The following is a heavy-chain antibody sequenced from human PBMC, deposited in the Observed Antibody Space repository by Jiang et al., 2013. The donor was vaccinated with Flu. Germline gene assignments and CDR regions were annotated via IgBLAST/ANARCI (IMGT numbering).Heavy chain of an antibody. CDR2: ISYDGSNK. Sequence: VQLVESGGGVVQPGRSLRLSCAASGFTFSSYAMHWVRQAPGKGLEWVAVISYDGSNKYYADSVKGRFTISRDNSKNTLYLQMNSLRAEDTAVYYCARDITVTTFFPDAFDIWGQGTMVTVSS. D-gene: IGHD4-17*01. V-gene: IGHV3-30-3*01. CDR3: ARDITVTTFFPDAFDI. J-gene: IGHJ3*02. CDR1: GFTFSSYA.